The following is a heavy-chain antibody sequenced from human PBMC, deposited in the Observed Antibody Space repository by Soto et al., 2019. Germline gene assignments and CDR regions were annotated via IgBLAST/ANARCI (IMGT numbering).Heavy chain of an antibody. CDR2: TYYRSKWYN. CDR1: GDSVSSNSAA. J-gene: IGHJ6*02. CDR3: ARGPCYYYGSGSYKCYGMDV. V-gene: IGHV6-1*01. D-gene: IGHD3-10*01. Sequence: PSQTLSLTCAISGDSVSSNSAAWNWIRQSPSRGLEWLGRTYYRSKWYNDYAVSVKSRITINPDTSKNQFSLQLNSVTPEDTAVYYCARGPCYYYGSGSYKCYGMDVWGQGTTVTVSS.